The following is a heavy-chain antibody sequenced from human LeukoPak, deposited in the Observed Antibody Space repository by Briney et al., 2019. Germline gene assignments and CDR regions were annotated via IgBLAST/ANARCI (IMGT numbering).Heavy chain of an antibody. Sequence: ASVKVSCEASGYTFTSYGISWVRQAPGQGLEWMGWISAYNGNTNYAQKLQGRVTMTTDTSTSTAYMELRSLRSDDTAVYYCARANMVRGVGSFFDRNWFDPWGQGTLVTVSS. V-gene: IGHV1-18*01. CDR3: ARANMVRGVGSFFDRNWFDP. CDR1: GYTFTSYG. CDR2: ISAYNGNT. J-gene: IGHJ5*02. D-gene: IGHD3-10*01.